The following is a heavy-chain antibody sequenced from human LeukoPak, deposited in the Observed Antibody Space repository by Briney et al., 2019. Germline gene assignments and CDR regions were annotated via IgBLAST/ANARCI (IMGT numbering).Heavy chain of an antibody. CDR2: INPNSGGT. D-gene: IGHD3-16*01. CDR3: ATFMILDEGDFDI. Sequence: ASVKVSCKASGYTFTGYYIHWVRQAPGHGLEWMGRINPNSGGTNFAQKFQGRVTMTRDTSINTAYMELSRLGSDDTAVFYCATFMILDEGDFDIWGQGTMVTVSS. J-gene: IGHJ3*02. CDR1: GYTFTGYY. V-gene: IGHV1-2*06.